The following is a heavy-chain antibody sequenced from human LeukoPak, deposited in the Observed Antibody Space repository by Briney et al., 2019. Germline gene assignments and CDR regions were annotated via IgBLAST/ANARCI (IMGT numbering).Heavy chain of an antibody. V-gene: IGHV3-30-3*01. CDR2: ISYDGSNK. CDR3: ARDGYYYDSSGYRGYYFDY. CDR1: GFTFSSYV. D-gene: IGHD3-22*01. Sequence: GGSLRLSCAASGFTFSSYVMHWVRQAPGKGLEWVAVISYDGSNKYYADSVKGRFTISRDNSKNTLYLQMNSLRAEDTAVYYCARDGYYYDSSGYRGYYFDYWGQGTLVTVSS. J-gene: IGHJ4*02.